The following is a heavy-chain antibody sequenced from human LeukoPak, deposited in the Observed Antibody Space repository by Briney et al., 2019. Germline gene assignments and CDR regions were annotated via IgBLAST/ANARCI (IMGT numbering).Heavy chain of an antibody. J-gene: IGHJ4*02. CDR2: ISYSGST. CDR3: AKDRYSSGWYLFDY. D-gene: IGHD6-19*01. V-gene: IGHV4-39*07. Sequence: PSETLSLTCTVSGGSISSSSYYWGWIRQPPGKGLEWIGSISYSGSTNYNPSLKSRVTISVDTSENQFSLKLSSVTAADTAVYYCAKDRYSSGWYLFDYWGQGTLVTVSS. CDR1: GGSISSSSYY.